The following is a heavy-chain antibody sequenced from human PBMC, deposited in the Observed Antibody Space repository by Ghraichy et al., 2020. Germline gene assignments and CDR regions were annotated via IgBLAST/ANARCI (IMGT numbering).Heavy chain of an antibody. J-gene: IGHJ2*01. CDR2: ITGSSITI. V-gene: IGHV3-48*01. CDR3: ARLPLPRRAAVGDWYFDL. CDR1: GFSFSDYS. Sequence: GSLRLSCEGSGFSFSDYSMIWVRLTPRKALEWVSYITGSSITIFYTDSVKGLFTISRDNAKNSLYLQMNSLRAEDTAVYYCARLPLPRRAAVGDWYFDLWGRGTLVTVSS. D-gene: IGHD6-13*01.